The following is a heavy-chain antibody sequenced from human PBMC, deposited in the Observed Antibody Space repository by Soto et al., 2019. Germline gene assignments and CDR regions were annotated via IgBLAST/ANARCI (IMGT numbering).Heavy chain of an antibody. CDR2: IYHSGST. J-gene: IGHJ4*02. V-gene: IGHV4-30-2*01. CDR3: ARGQTYYDILTGYTTYHFDY. D-gene: IGHD3-9*01. Sequence: SETLSLTCAVSGGSISSGGYSWSWIRQPPGKGLEWIGYIYHSGSTYYNPSLKSRVTISVDRSKNQFSLKLSSVTAADTAVYYCARGQTYYDILTGYTTYHFDYWGQGTLVTVSS. CDR1: GGSISSGGYS.